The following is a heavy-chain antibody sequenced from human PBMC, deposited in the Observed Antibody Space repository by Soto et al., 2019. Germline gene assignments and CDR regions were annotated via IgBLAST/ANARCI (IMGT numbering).Heavy chain of an antibody. Sequence: SETLSLTCAVYGGSFSGYYWSWIRQPPGKGLEWIGEINHSGSTNYNPSLKSRVTISVDTSKNQFSLKLSSVTAADTAVYYCARGHSGSYYGFDYWGQGTLVTVPQ. D-gene: IGHD1-26*01. CDR2: INHSGST. CDR1: GGSFSGYY. CDR3: ARGHSGSYYGFDY. V-gene: IGHV4-34*01. J-gene: IGHJ4*02.